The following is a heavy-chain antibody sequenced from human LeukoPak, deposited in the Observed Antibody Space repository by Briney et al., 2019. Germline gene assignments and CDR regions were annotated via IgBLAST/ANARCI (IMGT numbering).Heavy chain of an antibody. J-gene: IGHJ4*02. V-gene: IGHV3-48*03. Sequence: GGSLRLSCVASGFTFSSYQINWVRQAPGKGLEWVSYISSGASTISYADSVKGRFTISRDNAKNSLYLQMNSLRAEDMSVYYCARDPVYSGSWPNPFDYWGQGTLVTVSS. D-gene: IGHD6-13*01. CDR2: ISSGASTI. CDR3: ARDPVYSGSWPNPFDY. CDR1: GFTFSSYQ.